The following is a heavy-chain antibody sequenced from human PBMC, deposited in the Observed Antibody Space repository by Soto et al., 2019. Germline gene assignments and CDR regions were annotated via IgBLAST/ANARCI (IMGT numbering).Heavy chain of an antibody. CDR2: IYHSGST. J-gene: IGHJ6*02. V-gene: IGHV4-4*02. Sequence: PSETLSLTCAVSGGSISSSNWWSWVRQPPGKGLEWIGEIYHSGSTNYNPSLKSRVTISVDKSKNQFSLKLSSVTAADTAVYYCARARYLGYYGMDVWGQGTTVTVSS. D-gene: IGHD1-26*01. CDR1: GGSISSSNW. CDR3: ARARYLGYYGMDV.